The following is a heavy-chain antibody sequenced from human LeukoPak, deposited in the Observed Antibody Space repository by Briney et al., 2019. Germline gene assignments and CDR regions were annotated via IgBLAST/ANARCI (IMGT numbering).Heavy chain of an antibody. CDR3: ARDYYMDV. CDR1: GFIVSNYG. J-gene: IGHJ6*03. CDR2: ISSSSYI. V-gene: IGHV3-21*01. Sequence: PGGSLRLSCAASGFIVSNYGMNWVRQAPGKGLEWVSSISSSSYIYYADSVKGRFTISRDNAKNSLYLQMNSLRAEDTAVYYCARDYYMDVWGKGTTVTVSS.